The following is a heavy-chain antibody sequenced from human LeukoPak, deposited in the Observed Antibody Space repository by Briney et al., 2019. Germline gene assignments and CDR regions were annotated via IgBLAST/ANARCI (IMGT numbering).Heavy chain of an antibody. CDR3: ARALGYCSSTSCYTPAYNWFDP. J-gene: IGHJ5*02. CDR2: IYPGDPDT. CDR1: GYSFTSYW. D-gene: IGHD2-2*02. V-gene: IGHV5-51*01. Sequence: GASLKISCKGSGYSFTSYWIGWVRQMPGKGLEWMGIIYPGDPDTRYSPSFQGQVTISADKSISTAYLQWSSLKASDTAMYYCARALGYCSSTSCYTPAYNWFDPWGQGTLVTVSS.